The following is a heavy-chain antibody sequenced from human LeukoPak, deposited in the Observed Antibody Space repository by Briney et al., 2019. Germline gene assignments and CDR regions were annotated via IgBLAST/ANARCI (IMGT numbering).Heavy chain of an antibody. CDR1: GFTFSSYA. Sequence: GGSPRLSCAASGFTFSSYAMSWVRQAPGKGLEWVSAISGSGGSTYYADSVKGRFTISRDNSKNTLYLQMNSLGAGDTAVYYCAKVSGTVVVLDYWGQGTLVTVSS. CDR2: ISGSGGST. J-gene: IGHJ4*02. D-gene: IGHD3-22*01. V-gene: IGHV3-23*01. CDR3: AKVSGTVVVLDY.